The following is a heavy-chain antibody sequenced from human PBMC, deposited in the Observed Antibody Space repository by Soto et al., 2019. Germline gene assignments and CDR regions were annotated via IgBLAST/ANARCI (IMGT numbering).Heavy chain of an antibody. CDR3: AKLGYCARTTCYEYYYYGMDV. V-gene: IGHV3-9*01. CDR2: ISWNSGSI. J-gene: IGHJ6*02. D-gene: IGHD2-2*01. CDR1: GFSFDEYA. Sequence: PGGSLRLSCAASGFSFDEYAMHWVRQGPGKGLEWVSSISWNSGSIGYADSVKGRFTISRDNAKNSLYLQMNSLRAEDTALYYCAKLGYCARTTCYEYYYYGMDVWGQGTTVTVSS.